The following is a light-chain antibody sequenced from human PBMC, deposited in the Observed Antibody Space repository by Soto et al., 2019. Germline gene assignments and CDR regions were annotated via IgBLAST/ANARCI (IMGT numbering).Light chain of an antibody. CDR2: GAS. CDR3: QQYGSSPPT. V-gene: IGKV3-20*01. J-gene: IGKJ1*01. Sequence: EIVLTQSPGTLSLSPGERATLSCRASQSVSSNYLAWYQHNPGQAPRLLIYGASSRATGIPDRFSGSGSGTDFTLTITRLEPEDFAVYYCQQYGSSPPTFGQGTRWIS. CDR1: QSVSSNY.